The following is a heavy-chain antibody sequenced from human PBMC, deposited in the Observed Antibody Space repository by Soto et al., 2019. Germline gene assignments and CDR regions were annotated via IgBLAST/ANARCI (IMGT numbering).Heavy chain of an antibody. CDR2: VFYTGGT. D-gene: IGHD2-8*02. CDR3: STVSCSHWFDP. CDR1: DGSVNGAIYY. V-gene: IGHV4-61*01. Sequence: SETLSLTCTVSDGSVNGAIYYWSWIRQPPGKGLEWIGYVFYTGGTNYNPSLKGRVTISVDTSKNQFSLRLSSVTAADTAVYFCSTVSCSHWFDPWGQGTVVTVSS. J-gene: IGHJ5*02.